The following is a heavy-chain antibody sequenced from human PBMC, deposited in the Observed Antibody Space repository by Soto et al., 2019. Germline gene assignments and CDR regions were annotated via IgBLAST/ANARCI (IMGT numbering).Heavy chain of an antibody. V-gene: IGHV3-15*07. CDR2: ITSKINGGTT. CDR3: ATGGSRFDY. D-gene: IGHD1-1*01. Sequence: EVQLVESGGGLVKPGGSLGLSCVASGFTFTNAWVNWVRQAPGKGLEWVGRITSKINGGTTDYAAPVKGRFTISRDESKNTLYLQMSSLKTEDTAVYYCATGGSRFDYGGQGTLVTVSS. CDR1: GFTFTNAW. J-gene: IGHJ4*02.